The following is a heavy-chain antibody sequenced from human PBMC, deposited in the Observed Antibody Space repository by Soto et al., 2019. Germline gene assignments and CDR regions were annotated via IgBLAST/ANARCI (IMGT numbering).Heavy chain of an antibody. CDR1: GGSFSGYY. V-gene: IGHV4-34*01. Sequence: QVQLQQWGAGLLKPSETLSLTCAVYGGSFSGYYWSWIRQPPGKGLEWIGEINHSGSTNYNPSLTSRXXIXVXXSKHQVALKLSSVTAADTAVYYCARGWGAMGLFDYWGQGTLVTVSS. J-gene: IGHJ4*02. CDR2: INHSGST. D-gene: IGHD3-16*01. CDR3: ARGWGAMGLFDY.